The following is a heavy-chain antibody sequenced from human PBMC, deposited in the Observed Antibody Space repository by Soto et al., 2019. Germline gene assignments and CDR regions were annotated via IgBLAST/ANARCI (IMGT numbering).Heavy chain of an antibody. D-gene: IGHD5-18*01. CDR1: GGTFSSYA. V-gene: IGHV1-69*13. CDR2: IIPIFGTA. Sequence: SVKVSCKASGGTFSSYAISWVRQAPGQGLEWMGGIIPIFGTANYAQRFQGRVTITADESTSTAYMELSSLRSEDTAVYYCARVIRGYSYGFDRQYYYYGMDVWGQGTTVTVSS. CDR3: ARVIRGYSYGFDRQYYYYGMDV. J-gene: IGHJ6*02.